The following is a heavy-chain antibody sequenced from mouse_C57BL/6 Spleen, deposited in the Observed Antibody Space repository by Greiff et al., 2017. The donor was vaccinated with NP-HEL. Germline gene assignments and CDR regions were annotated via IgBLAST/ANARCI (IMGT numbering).Heavy chain of an antibody. CDR3: ARSYGSSYDYYFDY. CDR1: GYTFTSYW. CDR2: IHPNSGST. Sequence: QVQLQQPGAELVKPGASVKLSCKASGYTFTSYWMHWVKQRPGQGLEWIGMIHPNSGSTNYNEKFKSKATLTVDKSSSTAYMQLSSLTSEDSAVYYCARSYGSSYDYYFDYWGQGTTLTVSS. V-gene: IGHV1-64*01. D-gene: IGHD1-1*01. J-gene: IGHJ2*01.